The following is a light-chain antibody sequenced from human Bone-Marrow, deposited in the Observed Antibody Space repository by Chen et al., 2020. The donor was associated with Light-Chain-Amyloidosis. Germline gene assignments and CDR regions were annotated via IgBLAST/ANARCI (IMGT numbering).Light chain of an antibody. J-gene: IGLJ3*02. V-gene: IGLV6-57*01. CDR3: QSYQGSSQGV. Sequence: NFMLTQPHSVSASPGKTVIISCTRSSGSIATNYVQWYQQRPGSSPTTVIYEDDQRPSGVPDRFSGAIDRSSNAASLTISGLKTEDEADYYCQSYQGSSQGVFGGGTKLTVL. CDR2: EDD. CDR1: SGSIATNY.